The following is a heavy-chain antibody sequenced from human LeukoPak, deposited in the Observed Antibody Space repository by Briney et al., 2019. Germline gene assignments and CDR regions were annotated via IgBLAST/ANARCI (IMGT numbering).Heavy chain of an antibody. D-gene: IGHD6-6*01. V-gene: IGHV1-46*01. J-gene: IGHJ4*02. CDR3: ARTAGRTFDY. Sequence: ASVKVSCKASGYTFTYRYLHWVRQAPGQGLEWMGIINPSGGSTSYAQKFQGRVTMTRDTSTSTVYMELSSLRSEDTAVYYCARTAGRTFDYWGQGTLVTVSS. CDR2: INPSGGST. CDR1: GYTFTYRY.